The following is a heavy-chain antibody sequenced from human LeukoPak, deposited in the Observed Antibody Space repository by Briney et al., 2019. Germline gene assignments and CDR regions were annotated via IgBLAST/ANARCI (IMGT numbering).Heavy chain of an antibody. CDR1: GYTFTSYG. J-gene: IGHJ6*02. CDR3: ARDLYYDFWSGYYSWDDYYYGMDV. V-gene: IGHV1-18*01. Sequence: ASVKVSCEASGYTFTSYGISWVRQAPGQGLEWMGWISAYNGNTNYAQKLQGRVTMTTDTSTSTAYMELRSLRSDDTAVYYCARDLYYDFWSGYYSWDDYYYGMDVWGQGTTVTVSS. D-gene: IGHD3-3*01. CDR2: ISAYNGNT.